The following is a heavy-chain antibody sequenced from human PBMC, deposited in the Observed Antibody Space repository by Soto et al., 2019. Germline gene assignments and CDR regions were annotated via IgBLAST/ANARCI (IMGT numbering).Heavy chain of an antibody. Sequence: DVQLLESGGGLVQPGGSLRVSCAASGFTFSTYTMTWVRQAPGKGLEWVSSITNNADATYYADSVKGRFTISRDNSRNTLYLQINSLTAEDTAIYYCAKGRPAGSFYQLSHSWGQGTLVTVSS. CDR2: ITNNADAT. D-gene: IGHD3-10*01. J-gene: IGHJ4*02. V-gene: IGHV3-23*01. CDR3: AKGRPAGSFYQLSHS. CDR1: GFTFSTYT.